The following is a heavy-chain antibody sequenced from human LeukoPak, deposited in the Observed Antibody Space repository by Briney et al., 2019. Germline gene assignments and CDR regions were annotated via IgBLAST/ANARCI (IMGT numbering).Heavy chain of an antibody. D-gene: IGHD3-10*01. Sequence: HSEGSLRLSCEVSGFTFSYYMMTWVRQAPGEGLEWVANMRTDGSVPSYVDSVKGRFTISRDNAKSSLYLQMNNLRVVDTAVYYCAGDKDFTIDYWGQGALVTVSS. CDR2: MRTDGSVP. CDR1: GFTFSYYM. CDR3: AGDKDFTIDY. V-gene: IGHV3-7*01. J-gene: IGHJ4*02.